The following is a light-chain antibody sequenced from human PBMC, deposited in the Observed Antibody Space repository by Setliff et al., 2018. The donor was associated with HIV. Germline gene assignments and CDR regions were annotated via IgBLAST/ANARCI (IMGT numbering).Light chain of an antibody. Sequence: QSVLTQPRSVSGSPGQPATISCTGADVDDYSYVSWYQQHPGKAPKLIIYDVTKRPSGVPDRFSGSKSGNTASLTISGLQPDDEADYYCCSHAAGYSYWLFGGGTQLTVL. V-gene: IGLV2-11*01. CDR1: DVDDYSY. CDR2: DVT. J-gene: IGLJ3*02. CDR3: CSHAAGYSYWL.